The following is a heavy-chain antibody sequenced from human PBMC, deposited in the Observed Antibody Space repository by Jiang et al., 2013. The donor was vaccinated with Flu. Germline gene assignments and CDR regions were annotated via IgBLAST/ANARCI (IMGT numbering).Heavy chain of an antibody. V-gene: IGHV4-61*02. Sequence: PGLVKPSQTLSLTCTVSGGSISSGGYYWNWIRQPAGKGLEWIGRIYTTGNTNYNPSLESRVTISVDTSKNQFSLKVTSVTAADTAVYFCARDLGAAVDSEHYYYGMDVWGQGTTVTVSS. CDR1: GGSISSGGYY. CDR3: ARDLGAAVDSEHYYYGMDV. D-gene: IGHD6-13*01. CDR2: IYTTGNT. J-gene: IGHJ6*02.